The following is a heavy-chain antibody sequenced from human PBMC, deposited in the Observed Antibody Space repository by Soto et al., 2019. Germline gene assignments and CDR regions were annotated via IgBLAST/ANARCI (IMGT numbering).Heavy chain of an antibody. J-gene: IGHJ4*02. CDR2: INHSGST. V-gene: IGHV4-34*01. Sequence: QVQLQQWGAGLLKPSETLSLTCAVYGGSFSGYYWSWIRQPPGKGLEWIGEINHSGSTNYNPSLKGRATIAVDTAKNQFSLKLTAVTAADAAVYYCGSGTGCGGWSFDYWGQGTLVTVSS. CDR3: GSGTGCGGWSFDY. CDR1: GGSFSGYY. D-gene: IGHD6-19*01.